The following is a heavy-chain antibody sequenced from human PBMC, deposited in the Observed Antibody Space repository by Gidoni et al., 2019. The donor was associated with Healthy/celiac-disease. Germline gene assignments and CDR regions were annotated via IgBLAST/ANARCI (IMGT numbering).Heavy chain of an antibody. CDR2: IYTSGST. J-gene: IGHJ4*02. CDR3: AATIVVVVAATPYYFDY. Sequence: QVQLQESGPGLVKPSQTLSLTCTVSGGSISSGSYYWSWIRQPAGKGLEWIGRIYTSGSTNYNPSLKSRFTISVDTSKNQFSLKLSSVTASDTAVYYCAATIVVVVAATPYYFDYWGQGTLVTVSS. CDR1: GGSISSGSYY. V-gene: IGHV4-61*02. D-gene: IGHD2-15*01.